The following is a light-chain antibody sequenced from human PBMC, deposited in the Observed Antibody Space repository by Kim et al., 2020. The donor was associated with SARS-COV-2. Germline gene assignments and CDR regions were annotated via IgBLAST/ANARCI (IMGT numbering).Light chain of an antibody. CDR2: DAS. CDR3: QQYGSTPLT. Sequence: PGERATLSGRASQSVSSSNLAWYQQKPGQPPRLLMYDASSRATGIPDRFSGSGSGTDFTLTISRLEPEDFAVYYCQQYGSTPLTFGGGTKVDIK. CDR1: QSVSSSN. J-gene: IGKJ4*01. V-gene: IGKV3-20*01.